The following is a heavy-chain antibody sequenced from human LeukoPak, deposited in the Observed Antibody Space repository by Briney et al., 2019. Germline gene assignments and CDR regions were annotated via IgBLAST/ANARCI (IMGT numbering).Heavy chain of an antibody. CDR2: IYYSGST. CDR3: ARDHPVGGGTDY. J-gene: IGHJ4*02. Sequence: SETLSLTCTVSGGSISSGDYYWSWIRQPPGKGLEWIGYIYYSGSTYYNPSLKSRVTISVDTSKNQFSLKLSSVTAADTAVYYCARDHPVGGGTDYWGQGTLVTVSS. D-gene: IGHD3-16*01. V-gene: IGHV4-30-4*02. CDR1: GGSISSGDYY.